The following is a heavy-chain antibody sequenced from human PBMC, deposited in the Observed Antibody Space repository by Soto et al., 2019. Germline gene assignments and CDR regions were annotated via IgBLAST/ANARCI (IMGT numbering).Heavy chain of an antibody. CDR2: IIPIFGTA. CDR1: GGTFSSYA. J-gene: IGHJ5*02. D-gene: IGHD3-3*01. CDR3: ARDHPVINYDFWSGPFDP. V-gene: IGHV1-69*13. Sequence: SVKVSCKASGGTFSSYAISWVRQAPGQGLEWMGGIIPIFGTANYAQKFQGRVTITADESTSTAYMELSSLRSEDTAVYYCARDHPVINYDFWSGPFDPWGQGTLVTVSS.